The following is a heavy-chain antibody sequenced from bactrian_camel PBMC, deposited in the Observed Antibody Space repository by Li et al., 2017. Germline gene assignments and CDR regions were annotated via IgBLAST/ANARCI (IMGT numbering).Heavy chain of an antibody. CDR3: AKVLDSGMWYYGYSD. J-gene: IGHJ4*01. CDR2: IDSDGST. Sequence: HVQLVESGGGSVQAGGSLRLSCAASGYTYSSYCMGWFRQAPGKEREGVAAIDSDGSTSCADSVKGRFTISKDNDENTLYLDMNSLKPEDIATYYCAKVLDSGMWYYGYSDWGQGTQVTVS. D-gene: IGHD2*01. CDR1: GYTYSSYC. V-gene: IGHV3S1*01.